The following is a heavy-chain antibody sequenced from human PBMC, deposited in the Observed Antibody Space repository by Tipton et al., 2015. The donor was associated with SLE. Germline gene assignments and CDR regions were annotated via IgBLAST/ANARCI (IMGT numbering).Heavy chain of an antibody. CDR1: GGSISSHY. J-gene: IGHJ4*02. CDR3: ARGRRDDFWSGIRGGYYFDY. D-gene: IGHD3-3*01. V-gene: IGHV4-59*08. CDR2: IYYSGTT. Sequence: TLSLTCTVSGGSISSHYWSWIWQPPGKGLEWIGYIYYSGTTNYNPSLKSRVTISVDTSKNQFSLKLSSVTAADTAVYYCARGRRDDFWSGIRGGYYFDYWGQGTLVTVSS.